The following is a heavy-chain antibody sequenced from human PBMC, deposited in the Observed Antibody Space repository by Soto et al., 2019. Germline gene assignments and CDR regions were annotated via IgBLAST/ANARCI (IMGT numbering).Heavy chain of an antibody. CDR2: IYHSGST. Sequence: SETLSLTCAVSGGSISSGGYSWSWIRQPPGKGLEWIGYIYHSGSTYYNPSLKSRVTISVDRSKNQYSLKLRSVTAADTAVYYCARAESIAAPTNWLGPWGQGTLVTVSS. D-gene: IGHD6-6*01. V-gene: IGHV4-30-2*01. J-gene: IGHJ5*02. CDR3: ARAESIAAPTNWLGP. CDR1: GGSISSGGYS.